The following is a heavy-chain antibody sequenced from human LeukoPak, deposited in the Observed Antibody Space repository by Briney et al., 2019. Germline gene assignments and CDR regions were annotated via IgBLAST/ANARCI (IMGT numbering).Heavy chain of an antibody. D-gene: IGHD2-15*01. J-gene: IGHJ6*03. V-gene: IGHV4-59*01. CDR1: GGSITSYY. CDR3: ARDREVVAATPPYYYYYMDV. CDR2: IYYSGST. Sequence: SETLSLTCTVSGGSITSYYWSWIRQPPGKGLEWIGYIYYSGSTNYNLSLKSRVTISVDTSKNQFSLKLSSVTAADTAVYYCARDREVVAATPPYYYYYMDVWGKGTTVTVSS.